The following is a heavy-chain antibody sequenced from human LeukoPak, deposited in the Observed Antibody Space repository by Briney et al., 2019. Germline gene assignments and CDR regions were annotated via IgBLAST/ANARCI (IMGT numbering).Heavy chain of an antibody. CDR2: IIPILGIA. CDR1: GGTFSSYA. D-gene: IGHD2-21*01. Sequence: ASVKVSCKASGGTFSSYAISWVRQAPGQGLEWMGRIIPILGIANYAQKFQGRVTITADKSTSTAYMELSSLRSEDTAVYYCARDMGDDAFDIWGRGTMVTVSS. J-gene: IGHJ3*02. V-gene: IGHV1-69*04. CDR3: ARDMGDDAFDI.